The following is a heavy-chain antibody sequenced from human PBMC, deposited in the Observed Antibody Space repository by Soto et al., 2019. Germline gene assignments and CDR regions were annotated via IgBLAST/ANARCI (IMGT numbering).Heavy chain of an antibody. CDR1: GGTFSSYT. J-gene: IGHJ4*02. D-gene: IGHD6-19*01. V-gene: IGHV1-69*02. CDR3: VAVAGTDY. Sequence: QVQLVQSGAEVQKPGSSVKVSCKASGGTFSSYTLSWVRQAPGQGLEWMGRVIPILGIANYAQKFQGRVTITADKSTRTAYMELSSLRSEDTAVYYCVAVAGTDYWGQGTLVTVSS. CDR2: VIPILGIA.